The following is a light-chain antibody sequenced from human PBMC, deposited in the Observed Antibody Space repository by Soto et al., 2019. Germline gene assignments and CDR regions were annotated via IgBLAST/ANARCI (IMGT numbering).Light chain of an antibody. V-gene: IGKV1-39*01. CDR2: TAS. J-gene: IGKJ4*01. Sequence: DRVTITCRASQNIGSYLNWYQQKPGKAPKLLTTTASTLQSGVPSRFSGGGSATDFTLTISRLQPEDFATYYCQQSDSTPLTFGGGTKVEIK. CDR3: QQSDSTPLT. CDR1: QNIGSY.